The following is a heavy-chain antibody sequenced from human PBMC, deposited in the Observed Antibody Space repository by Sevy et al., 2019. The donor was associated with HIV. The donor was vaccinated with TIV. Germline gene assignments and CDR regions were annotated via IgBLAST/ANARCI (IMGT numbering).Heavy chain of an antibody. J-gene: IGHJ3*02. CDR2: VYYTGGT. V-gene: IGHV4-59*08. CDR3: ARRNDFDI. CDR1: GGSINSDH. Sequence: SETLSLTCTVSGGSINSDHWNWIRQPPGKGLEWIGYVYYTGGTNYNPSLKNRVTISVDRTKNQFSLKLTAVTDADTAVYYCARRNDFDIWGQGTMVTVSS.